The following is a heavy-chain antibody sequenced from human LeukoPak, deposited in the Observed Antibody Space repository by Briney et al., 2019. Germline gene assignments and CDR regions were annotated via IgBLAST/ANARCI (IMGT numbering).Heavy chain of an antibody. Sequence: SVKVSCQASGGTFSSYAISWVRQAPGQGLEWMGGIIPIFGTANYAQKFQGRVTITTDESTSTAYMELSSLRSEDTAVYYCARDSGSYLYFDYWGQGTLVTVSS. J-gene: IGHJ4*02. CDR1: GGTFSSYA. CDR3: ARDSGSYLYFDY. V-gene: IGHV1-69*05. D-gene: IGHD1-26*01. CDR2: IIPIFGTA.